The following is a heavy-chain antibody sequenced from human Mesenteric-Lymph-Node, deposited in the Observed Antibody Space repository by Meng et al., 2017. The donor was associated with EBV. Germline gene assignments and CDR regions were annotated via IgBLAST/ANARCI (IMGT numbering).Heavy chain of an antibody. CDR3: ARGTDWLFGTVTFDL. J-gene: IGHJ4*02. CDR2: IYYTGST. CDR1: GRSVASGSYY. Sequence: QVPLPESGPGLVQPSETLSLTCTVSGRSVASGSYYWGWIRQPPGKGLEWVGNIYYTGSTNYSPSLKSRVTISLDTSRNQFSLKLRSVTAADTAIYYCARGTDWLFGTVTFDLWSQGTLVTVSS. V-gene: IGHV4-61*01. D-gene: IGHD4-11*01.